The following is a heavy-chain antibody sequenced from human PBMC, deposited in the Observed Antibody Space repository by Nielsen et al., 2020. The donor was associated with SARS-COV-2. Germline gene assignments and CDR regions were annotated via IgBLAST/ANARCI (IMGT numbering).Heavy chain of an antibody. D-gene: IGHD1-14*01. CDR1: GFTFSSYG. Sequence: GGSLRLSCAASGFTFSSYGMHWVRQAPGKGLEWVAVISYDGSNKYYADSVKGRFTISRDNSKNTLYLQMNSLRAEDTAVYYCAKVLGSLYYYMDVWGKGTTVTVSS. J-gene: IGHJ6*03. CDR3: AKVLGSLYYYMDV. V-gene: IGHV3-30*18. CDR2: ISYDGSNK.